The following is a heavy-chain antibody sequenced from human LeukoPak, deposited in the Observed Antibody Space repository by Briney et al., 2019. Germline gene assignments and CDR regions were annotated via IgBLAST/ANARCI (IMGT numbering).Heavy chain of an antibody. V-gene: IGHV4-59*01. CDR1: GGSISSYY. Sequence: SETLSLNCTVSGGSISSYYWSWIRQPPGKGLEWIGYIYYSGSTNYNPSLKSRVTISVDTSKNQFSLKLSSVTAADTAVYYCARTIDGTWFDPWGQGTLVTVSS. D-gene: IGHD1-26*01. CDR2: IYYSGST. J-gene: IGHJ5*02. CDR3: ARTIDGTWFDP.